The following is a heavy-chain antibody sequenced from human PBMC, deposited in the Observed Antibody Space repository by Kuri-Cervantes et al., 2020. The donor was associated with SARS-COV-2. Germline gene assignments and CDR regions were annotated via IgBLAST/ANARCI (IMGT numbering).Heavy chain of an antibody. J-gene: IGHJ4*02. D-gene: IGHD4-23*01. CDR3: ARSHSLYGGNSSPWDY. Sequence: ASVKVSCKASGYTFHSYGISWVRQAPGQGLEWMGWISTFNGNTNYAQIFQGRVTMTTDTSTSTAYMELRGLRSFDTAVYYCARSHSLYGGNSSPWDYWGQGTLVTVSS. CDR1: GYTFHSYG. CDR2: ISTFNGNT. V-gene: IGHV1-18*01.